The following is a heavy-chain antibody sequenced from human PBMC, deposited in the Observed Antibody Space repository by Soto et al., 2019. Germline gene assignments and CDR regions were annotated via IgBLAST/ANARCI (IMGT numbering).Heavy chain of an antibody. Sequence: SETLSLTCTVSGGSISSYYWSWIRQPPGKGLEWSGYIYYSGSTNYNPSLKSRVTISVDTSKNQFSLKLSFVTAADTAVYYCARSDFWSGYSNWFDPWGQGTLVTVSS. CDR2: IYYSGST. CDR3: ARSDFWSGYSNWFDP. D-gene: IGHD3-3*01. J-gene: IGHJ5*02. CDR1: GGSISSYY. V-gene: IGHV4-59*01.